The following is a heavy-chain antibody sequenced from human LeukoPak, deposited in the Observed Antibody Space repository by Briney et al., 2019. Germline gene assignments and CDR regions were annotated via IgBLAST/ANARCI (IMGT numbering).Heavy chain of an antibody. Sequence: GGSLRLSCAASGFTFSSYGMHWVRQAPVKGLEWVAVISYDGSNKYYADSVKGRFTISRDNSKNTLYLQMNSLRAEDTAVYYCAKGAGDFDYWGQGTLVTVSS. J-gene: IGHJ4*02. CDR2: ISYDGSNK. CDR3: AKGAGDFDY. CDR1: GFTFSSYG. D-gene: IGHD3-10*01. V-gene: IGHV3-30*18.